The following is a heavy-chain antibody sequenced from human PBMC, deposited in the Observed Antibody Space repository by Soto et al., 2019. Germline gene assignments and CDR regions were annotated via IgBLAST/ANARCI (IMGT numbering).Heavy chain of an antibody. J-gene: IGHJ4*02. Sequence: SETLSLTCAVYGGSFSGYYWSWIRQPPGKGLEWIGEINHSGSTNYNPSLKSRVTISVDTSKNQFSLKLSSVTAADTAVYYCARVESYSSGWYGSYYFDYWGQGTLVTVSS. CDR2: INHSGST. D-gene: IGHD6-19*01. V-gene: IGHV4-34*01. CDR1: GGSFSGYY. CDR3: ARVESYSSGWYGSYYFDY.